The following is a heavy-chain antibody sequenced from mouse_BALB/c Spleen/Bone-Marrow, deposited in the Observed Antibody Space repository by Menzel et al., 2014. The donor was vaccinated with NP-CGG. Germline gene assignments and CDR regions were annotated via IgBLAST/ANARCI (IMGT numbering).Heavy chain of an antibody. Sequence: QVQLQQSGPGLVQPSQSLSITCTVSGFSLTTYGIRWIRQSPGKGLEWLGVILSGGSSDYNAAFISRVSINKDNSKSQVFFKMNSLQANDTAIYYCARNYDYDAYYFGYWGQGTFITVSS. J-gene: IGHJ2*02. V-gene: IGHV2-2*02. CDR1: GFSLTTYG. D-gene: IGHD2-4*01. CDR2: ILSGGSS. CDR3: ARNYDYDAYYFGY.